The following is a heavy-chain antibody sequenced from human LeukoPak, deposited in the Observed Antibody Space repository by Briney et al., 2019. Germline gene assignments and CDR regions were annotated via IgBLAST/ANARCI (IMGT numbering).Heavy chain of an antibody. CDR3: AKGRGIAAAGTGYYYYGMDV. CDR1: GFTSSSYA. J-gene: IGHJ6*02. D-gene: IGHD6-13*01. V-gene: IGHV3-23*01. Sequence: GGSLRLSCAASGFTSSSYAMSWVRQAPGKGLEWVSAISGSGGSTYYADSVKGRFTISRDNSKNTLYLQMNSLRAEDTAVYYCAKGRGIAAAGTGYYYYGMDVWGQGTTVTVSS. CDR2: ISGSGGST.